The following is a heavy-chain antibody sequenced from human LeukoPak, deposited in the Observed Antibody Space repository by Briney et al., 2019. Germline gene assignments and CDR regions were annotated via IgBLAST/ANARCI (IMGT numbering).Heavy chain of an antibody. J-gene: IGHJ4*02. CDR3: ARDSHYGAGSYFDY. Sequence: GGPLRLSCAASGLTFRSSALHGVRQAPRKGLEWVAVISYDGSNKYYADSVKGGFTLSRDNFKNTLYLQINSLGDQDTAVYYFARDSHYGAGSYFDYLGQ. CDR2: ISYDGSNK. CDR1: GLTFRSSA. D-gene: IGHD3-10*01. V-gene: IGHV3-30-3*01.